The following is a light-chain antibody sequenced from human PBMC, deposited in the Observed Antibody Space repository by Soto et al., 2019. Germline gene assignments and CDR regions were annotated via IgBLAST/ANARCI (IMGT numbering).Light chain of an antibody. Sequence: EIVLTHSPGTLSLSPWERATLSCRASQSVSSSYLAWYQQKPVQAPRLLIYGASSRATGIPDRCSGRGSGTDFTLTISRLEPEDFAVYYCQQYGTSPITFGQGTRLEIK. V-gene: IGKV3-20*01. J-gene: IGKJ5*01. CDR2: GAS. CDR3: QQYGTSPIT. CDR1: QSVSSSY.